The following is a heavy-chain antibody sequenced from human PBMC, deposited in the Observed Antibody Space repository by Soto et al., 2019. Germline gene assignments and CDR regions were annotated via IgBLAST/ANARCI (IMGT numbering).Heavy chain of an antibody. D-gene: IGHD3-3*01. CDR2: ISYDGSNK. Sequence: QVQLVESGGGVVQPGRSLRLTCAASGFTFSRYPMHWVRQAPGKGLEWVAVISYDGSNKYYEDSVKGRFTISRDKSKNTRYLQMNCVSAEDTAVYYCARGPAIFGVDAGTFDIWGKGTMVIVSS. CDR3: ARGPAIFGVDAGTFDI. CDR1: GFTFSRYP. V-gene: IGHV3-30-3*01. J-gene: IGHJ3*02.